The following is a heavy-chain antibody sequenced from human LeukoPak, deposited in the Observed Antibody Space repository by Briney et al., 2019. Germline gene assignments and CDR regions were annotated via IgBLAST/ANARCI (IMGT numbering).Heavy chain of an antibody. J-gene: IGHJ4*02. Sequence: ASVKVSCKASGYTFTGYYIHWVRQAPGQGLEWMGWINSNSGGTNYAQKFQGRVSVTRDTSISTVYMELSSLRSDDTAVYYCARAYCGSTNCPNDYWGQGTLVTVSS. CDR3: ARAYCGSTNCPNDY. CDR1: GYTFTGYY. V-gene: IGHV1-2*02. D-gene: IGHD2-2*01. CDR2: INSNSGGT.